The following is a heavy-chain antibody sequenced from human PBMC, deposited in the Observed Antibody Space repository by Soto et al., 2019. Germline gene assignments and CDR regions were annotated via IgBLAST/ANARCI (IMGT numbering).Heavy chain of an antibody. CDR1: GGSISSSSYY. CDR2: IYYSGST. V-gene: IGHV4-39*01. Sequence: SETLSLTCTVSGGSISSSSYYWGWIRQPPGKGLEWIGSIYYSGSTYYNPSLKSRVTISVDTSKNQFSLKLSSVTAADTAVYYCARRQDTAMVRYYYYDMDVWGQGTTVTVSS. D-gene: IGHD5-18*01. CDR3: ARRQDTAMVRYYYYDMDV. J-gene: IGHJ6*02.